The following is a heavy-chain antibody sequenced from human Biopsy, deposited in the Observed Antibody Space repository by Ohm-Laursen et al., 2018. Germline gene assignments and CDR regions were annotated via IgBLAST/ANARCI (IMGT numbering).Heavy chain of an antibody. CDR2: FYSSGTT. CDR3: ARAPADQYAARNYYSSHAFDM. CDR1: DASASSGRYY. D-gene: IGHD3-10*01. Sequence: SDTPSLTCTVSDASASSGRYYWTWIRQPPRKPLEWIGYFYSSGTTRYNPSLESRLSISMDTSKNEVSLRLTSMTAADTAVYFCARAPADQYAARNYYSSHAFDMWGQGTKVTVSS. J-gene: IGHJ3*02. V-gene: IGHV4-61*01.